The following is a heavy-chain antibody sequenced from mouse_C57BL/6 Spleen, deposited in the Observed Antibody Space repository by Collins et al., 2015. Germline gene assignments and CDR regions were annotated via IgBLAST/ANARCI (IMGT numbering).Heavy chain of an antibody. CDR3: ARDGRRHAMDY. D-gene: IGHD1-1*01. J-gene: IGHJ4*01. CDR1: GYTFTNYG. V-gene: IGHV1-58*01. Sequence: EVQLQQSGAELVRPGSSVKMSCKTSGYTFTNYGINWVKQRPGQGLEWIGYIYIGSGYTEYNEKFKGKATLTSDTSSSTAYMQLSSLTSEDSAIYFCARDGRRHAMDYWGQGTSVIVSS. CDR2: IYIGSGYT.